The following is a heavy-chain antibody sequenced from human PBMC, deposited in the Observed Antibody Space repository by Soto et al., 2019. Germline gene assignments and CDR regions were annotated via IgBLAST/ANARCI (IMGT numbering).Heavy chain of an antibody. CDR3: TRDGSPFALDV. Sequence: EVQLVESGGGLVQPGGSLRLSCAASGFTFSSYWMSWARQAPGKGLEWVANIKTDGSEKYYVDSVRGRFTTSRDNYRNFFYLQMNSLTDEDTAVYYCTRDGSPFALDVWGLGTSVTVSS. CDR2: IKTDGSEK. V-gene: IGHV3-7*03. J-gene: IGHJ6*02. CDR1: GFTFSSYW.